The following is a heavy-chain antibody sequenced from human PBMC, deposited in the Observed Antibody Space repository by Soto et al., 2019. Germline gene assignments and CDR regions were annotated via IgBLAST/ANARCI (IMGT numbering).Heavy chain of an antibody. CDR1: GVSISSSSYY. V-gene: IGHV4-39*01. CDR2: IYYSGST. CDR3: AIQWQLFFEP. J-gene: IGHJ5*02. D-gene: IGHD1-26*01. Sequence: PSETLSLTCTFSGVSISSSSYYCGWIRQPPWKGLEWIGSIYYSGSTYYNPSLKSRVTISVDTSKNQFSLKLSSVTAADTAVYYCAIQWQLFFEPLGQGTRVNVS.